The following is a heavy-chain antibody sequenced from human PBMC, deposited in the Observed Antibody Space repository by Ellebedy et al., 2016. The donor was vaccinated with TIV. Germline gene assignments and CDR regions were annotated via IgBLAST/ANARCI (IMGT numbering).Heavy chain of an antibody. CDR1: GDSFTSYY. D-gene: IGHD3-10*01. CDR2: VNPSGDST. V-gene: IGHV1-46*01. J-gene: IGHJ4*02. Sequence: AASVKVSCKASGDSFTSYYIHWVRQAPGQGLEWMGMVNPSGDSTRYAQKFQGRFTMARDWSTSTVYMELSSLRSEDTAVYYCARSTVRGKYYFDYWGQGTLVTVSS. CDR3: ARSTVRGKYYFDY.